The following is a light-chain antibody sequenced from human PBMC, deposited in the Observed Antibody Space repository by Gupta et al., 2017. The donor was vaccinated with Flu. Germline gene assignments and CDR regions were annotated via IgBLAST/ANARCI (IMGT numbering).Light chain of an antibody. Sequence: QAAMTQPASVYGSRGQATTISCTGTSSDVGGYDYVSWYQHHPGKAPKLMIYDVNKRPSGVPDRFSGSKSGNTASLTISGLQAEDEADYYCSSYTSSSTLRFGTGTKVT. J-gene: IGLJ1*01. V-gene: IGLV2-14*01. CDR2: DVN. CDR3: SSYTSSSTLR. CDR1: SSDVGGYDY.